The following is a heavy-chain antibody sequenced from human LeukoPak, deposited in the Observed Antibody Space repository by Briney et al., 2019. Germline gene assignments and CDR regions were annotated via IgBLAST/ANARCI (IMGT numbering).Heavy chain of an antibody. D-gene: IGHD3-10*01. CDR2: IRGKGNNYAT. V-gene: IGHV3-73*01. Sequence: GGSLRLSCAASGFTFSGSAMHWVRQASGKGLEWVGRIRGKGNNYATAYAASVKGRFTISRDDSKNTAYLQMNSLKTEDTAVYYCTRLYDSGFDYWGQGTLVTVSS. CDR3: TRLYDSGFDY. J-gene: IGHJ4*02. CDR1: GFTFSGSA.